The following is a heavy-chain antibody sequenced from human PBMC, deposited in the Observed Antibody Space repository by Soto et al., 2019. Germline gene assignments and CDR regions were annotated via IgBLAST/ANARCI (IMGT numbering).Heavy chain of an antibody. J-gene: IGHJ5*02. Sequence: PGGSLRLSCAASGFTFSSYNMKWVRQAPGKGLEWVSYISDSSGSTYYADSVKGRFTISRDNAKNSLYLEMNSLRDEDTAVYYCARRLPQWLVIDLGGKGTLVTVST. V-gene: IGHV3-48*02. D-gene: IGHD6-19*01. CDR2: ISDSSGST. CDR3: ARRLPQWLVIDL. CDR1: GFTFSSYN.